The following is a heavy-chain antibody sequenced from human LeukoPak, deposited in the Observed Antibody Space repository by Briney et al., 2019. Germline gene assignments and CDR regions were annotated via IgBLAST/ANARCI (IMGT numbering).Heavy chain of an antibody. Sequence: SETLSLTCAVYGGSFSGYYWSWIRQPPGKGLEWIGEINHSGSTNYNPSLKSRVTISVDTSKNQFSLKLSSVTAADTAVYYCARGGEMATAIYFDYWDQGTLVTVSS. J-gene: IGHJ4*02. V-gene: IGHV4-34*01. D-gene: IGHD5-24*01. CDR3: ARGGEMATAIYFDY. CDR2: INHSGST. CDR1: GGSFSGYY.